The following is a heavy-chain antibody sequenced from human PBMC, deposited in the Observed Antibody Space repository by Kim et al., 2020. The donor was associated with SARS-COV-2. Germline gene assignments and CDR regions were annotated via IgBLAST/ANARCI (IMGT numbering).Heavy chain of an antibody. Sequence: GRFTISRDNAKNSLYLQMNSLRAEDTAVYYCASSDYYDSSGYIMGEYFQHWGQGTLVTVSS. V-gene: IGHV3-11*03. J-gene: IGHJ1*01. CDR3: ASSDYYDSSGYIMGEYFQH. D-gene: IGHD3-22*01.